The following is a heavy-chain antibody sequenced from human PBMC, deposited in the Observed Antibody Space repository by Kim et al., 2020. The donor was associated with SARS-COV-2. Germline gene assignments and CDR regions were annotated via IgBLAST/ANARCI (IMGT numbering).Heavy chain of an antibody. CDR2: LRSRVDGGTA. D-gene: IGHD2-15*01. CDR3: TTDYERIGGLCDGDICYPASL. V-gene: IGHV3-15*01. Sequence: GGSLRLSCAASGFTFTRVWLSWVRQAPGKGREWVGRLRSRVDGGTADYAAPVKGRFTISRDDSKDTLYLQMNGLTTEDTAVYYCTTDYERIGGLCDGDICYPASLWGQGTLVTVSS. CDR1: GFTFTRVW. J-gene: IGHJ4*02.